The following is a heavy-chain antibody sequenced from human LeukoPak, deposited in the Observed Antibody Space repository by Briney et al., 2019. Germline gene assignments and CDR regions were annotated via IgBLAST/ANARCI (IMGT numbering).Heavy chain of an antibody. Sequence: GGSLRLSCAASGFTFSSYAMSWVRQAPGKGLEWVSHVIRDGSFTNYADSVKGRFTISRDNAKNTLYLQMSSLRAEDTAVYFCVRDGDDFNFDYWGQGSLVTVSS. J-gene: IGHJ4*02. V-gene: IGHV3-74*01. CDR3: VRDGDDFNFDY. CDR2: VIRDGSFT. D-gene: IGHD5-24*01. CDR1: GFTFSSYA.